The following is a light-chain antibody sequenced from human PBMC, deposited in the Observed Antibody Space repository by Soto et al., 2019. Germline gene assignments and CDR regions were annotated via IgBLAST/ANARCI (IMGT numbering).Light chain of an antibody. Sequence: DIQMTQSPSTLSASVGDRVIITCRASQSINSWLAWYQQKPGKAPKLLIYKASSLQSGVPSRFSGSGSGTEFTLTISSPQPDDFATYFCQQYDSYSWTFGQGTKV. CDR1: QSINSW. V-gene: IGKV1-5*03. CDR2: KAS. J-gene: IGKJ1*01. CDR3: QQYDSYSWT.